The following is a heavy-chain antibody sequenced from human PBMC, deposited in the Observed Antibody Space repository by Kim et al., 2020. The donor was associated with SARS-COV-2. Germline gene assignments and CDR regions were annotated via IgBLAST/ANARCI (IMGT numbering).Heavy chain of an antibody. CDR3: ARVSSSWWADY. V-gene: IGHV5-51*01. J-gene: IGHJ4*02. CDR2: IQLGDTHT. CDR1: GYSFTSYW. Sequence: GESLKISCKGSGYSFTSYWIGWVRQMPGKGLEWMGIIQLGDTHTTYSPSFQGQVTISADKSISTAYLQWSSLKASDTAMYYCARVSSSWWADYWGQGTLVTVSS. D-gene: IGHD6-13*01.